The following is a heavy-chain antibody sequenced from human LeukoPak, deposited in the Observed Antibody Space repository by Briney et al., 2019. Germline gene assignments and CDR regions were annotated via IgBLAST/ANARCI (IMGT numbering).Heavy chain of an antibody. CDR3: ARRLLSMSGGAFDI. CDR1: GYTFTSYA. CDR2: INAGNGNT. D-gene: IGHD2-21*02. V-gene: IGHV1-3*01. Sequence: WASVKVSCKASGYTFTSYAMHWVRQALGQRLEWMGWINAGNGNTKYSQKFQGRVTITRDTSASTAYMELSSLRSEDTAVYYCARRLLSMSGGAFDIWGQGTMVTVSS. J-gene: IGHJ3*02.